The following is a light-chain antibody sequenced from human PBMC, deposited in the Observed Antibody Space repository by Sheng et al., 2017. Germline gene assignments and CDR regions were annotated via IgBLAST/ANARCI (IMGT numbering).Light chain of an antibody. V-gene: IGKV1-39*01. CDR3: QQYYNYPPLT. CDR2: AAS. J-gene: IGKJ4*01. CDR1: QSISSY. Sequence: DIQMTQSPSSLSASVGDRVTITCRASQSISSYLNWYQQKPGKAPKLLIYAASTLQSGVPSRFIGSGSGTDFTLTINSLQSEDFATYYCQQYYNYPPLTFGGGTEGGDQT.